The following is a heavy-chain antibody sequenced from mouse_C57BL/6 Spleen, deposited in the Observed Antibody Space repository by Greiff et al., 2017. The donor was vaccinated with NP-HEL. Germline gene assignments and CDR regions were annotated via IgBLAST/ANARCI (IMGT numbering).Heavy chain of an antibody. CDR2: LNPNNGGT. CDR3: ARPGYGISFAY. J-gene: IGHJ3*01. V-gene: IGHV1-18*01. CDR1: GYTFTDYN. D-gene: IGHD2-10*02. Sequence: EVQLQQSGPELVKPGASVKIPCTASGYTFTDYNMAWVKQSHGRRLEWIGDLNPNNGGTNYNQKFKGQATLTLDKSSSTAYMELRSLTSEDTAVYYCARPGYGISFAYWGQGTLGTVSA.